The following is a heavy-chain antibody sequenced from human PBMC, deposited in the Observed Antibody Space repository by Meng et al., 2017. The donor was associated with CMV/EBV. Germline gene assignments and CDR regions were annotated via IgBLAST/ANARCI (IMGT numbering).Heavy chain of an antibody. V-gene: IGHV1-2*02. CDR2: MNPNSGGT. J-gene: IGHJ4*02. CDR1: GYTFTSYD. D-gene: IGHD3-22*01. Sequence: VSCKASGYTFTSYDINWVRQATGQGLEWMGWMNPNSGGTNYAQKFQGRVTMTRDTSISTAYMELSRLRSDDTAVYYCASFLYDSSGYWGQGTLVTVSS. CDR3: ASFLYDSSGY.